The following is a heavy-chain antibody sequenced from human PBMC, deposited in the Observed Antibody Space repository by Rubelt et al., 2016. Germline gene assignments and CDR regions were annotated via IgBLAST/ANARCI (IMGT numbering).Heavy chain of an antibody. D-gene: IGHD6-6*01. V-gene: IGHV4-4*07. J-gene: IGHJ4*02. CDR1: GGSISRYS. CDR2: IYASGNT. CDR3: ARHQRDSSSSPLPY. Sequence: QVQLQESGPGLVKPSETLSLTCTVSGGSISRYSWSWIRQPAGKGLEWIGHIYASGNTNYNPSLKSRVTMSLDSSKNQFSLKLRSVTAAGTAVYFCARHQRDSSSSPLPYWGQGTLVTVSS.